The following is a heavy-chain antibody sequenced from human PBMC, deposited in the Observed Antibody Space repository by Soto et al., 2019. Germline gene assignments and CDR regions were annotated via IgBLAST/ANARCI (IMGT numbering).Heavy chain of an antibody. CDR1: GFTFDDYA. CDR3: AKDGGYSDSWFGYSDY. Sequence: VQLVESGGVVVQFGGSLRLSCAASGFTFDDYAMHWVRQAPGKGLEWVSLITRDGATTYYADSVKGRFTISRDNSKTSLYLQMNSLRPDDTAFYYCAKDGGYSDSWFGYSDYWGQGTLVTVSS. V-gene: IGHV3-43D*04. D-gene: IGHD6-13*01. CDR2: ITRDGATT. J-gene: IGHJ4*02.